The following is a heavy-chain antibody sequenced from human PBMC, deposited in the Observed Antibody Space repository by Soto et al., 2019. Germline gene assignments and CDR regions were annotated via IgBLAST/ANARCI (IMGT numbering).Heavy chain of an antibody. Sequence: ASAKVSCKVSGYTLTELSMHWVRQAPGKGPEWMGGFDPEDGETIYAQKFQGRVTMTEDTSTDTAYMELSSLRSEDTAVYYCATGTIAARPGFFAYWGQGTLVTVSS. D-gene: IGHD6-6*01. J-gene: IGHJ4*02. CDR1: GYTLTELS. CDR3: ATGTIAARPGFFAY. V-gene: IGHV1-24*01. CDR2: FDPEDGET.